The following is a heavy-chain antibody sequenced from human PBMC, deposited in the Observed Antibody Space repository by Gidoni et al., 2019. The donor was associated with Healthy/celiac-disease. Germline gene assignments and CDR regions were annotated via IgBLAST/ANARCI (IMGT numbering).Heavy chain of an antibody. CDR1: GFSLSSYA. CDR3: AKPPFQWLVRAYYFDY. J-gene: IGHJ4*02. D-gene: IGHD6-19*01. V-gene: IGHV3-23*01. CDR2: ISGSGGRT. Sequence: EVQLLESGGGWVQRGGALRLSCAASGFSLSSYAMSWGRQAPGKGLEWVSAISGSGGRTYYSDSVKGRFTISRDTSKNPLYLQLNSLIAEDTAVSSCAKPPFQWLVRAYYFDYWGQGTLVTVSS.